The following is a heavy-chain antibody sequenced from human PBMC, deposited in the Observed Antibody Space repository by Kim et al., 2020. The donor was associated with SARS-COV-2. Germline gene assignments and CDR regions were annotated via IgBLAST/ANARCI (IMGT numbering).Heavy chain of an antibody. V-gene: IGHV3-21*01. CDR1: GFAFSRYS. CDR2: ITPSGDNV. J-gene: IGHJ4*02. D-gene: IGHD6-19*01. CDR3: ARDPYSSCWYVWDF. Sequence: GGSLRLSCAASGFAFSRYSMNWVRQAPGKGLEWISSITPSGDNVWYADSVKGRFTISRDNAKNSLFLQMNSLRVEDAAVYYCARDPYSSCWYVWDFWGQG.